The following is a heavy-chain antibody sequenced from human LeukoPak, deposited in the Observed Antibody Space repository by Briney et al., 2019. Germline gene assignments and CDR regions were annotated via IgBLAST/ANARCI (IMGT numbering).Heavy chain of an antibody. CDR1: SASISSNY. Sequence: SETLSLTCTVSSASISSNYWTWIRQPPGKGLEWIGYIHYTGTTNYNPSLKSRVTISVDTSKTQFSLKLRSVTAADTAVYYCARVEEGYGSGRRENYYYYYMDVWGKGTTVTISS. J-gene: IGHJ6*03. CDR2: IHYTGTT. V-gene: IGHV4-59*01. D-gene: IGHD3-10*01. CDR3: ARVEEGYGSGRRENYYYYYMDV.